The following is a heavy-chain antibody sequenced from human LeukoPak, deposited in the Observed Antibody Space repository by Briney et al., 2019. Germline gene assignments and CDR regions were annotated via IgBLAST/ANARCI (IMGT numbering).Heavy chain of an antibody. CDR3: AKDRSPYYDSGYFDY. D-gene: IGHD3-22*01. Sequence: GGPLRLSCAASGFTFSSYAMSWVRQAPGKGLEWVSGFSGSDGSTFYADSVKGRFTVSRDNSKNTLYLQMNSLRAEDTAVHYCAKDRSPYYDSGYFDYWGQGTLVTVSS. V-gene: IGHV3-23*01. CDR1: GFTFSSYA. J-gene: IGHJ4*02. CDR2: FSGSDGST.